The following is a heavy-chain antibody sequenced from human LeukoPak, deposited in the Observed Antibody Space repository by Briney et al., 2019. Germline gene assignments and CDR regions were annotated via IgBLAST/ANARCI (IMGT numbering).Heavy chain of an antibody. J-gene: IGHJ4*02. CDR2: ISAYNGNT. Sequence: ASVKVSCKASGYTFTSYGISWVRQAPGQWLEWMGWISAYNGNTNYAQKLQGRVTMTTDTSTSTAYMELRSLRSDDTAVYYCARGYDFWSGYYHFDYWGQGTLVTVSS. CDR3: ARGYDFWSGYYHFDY. CDR1: GYTFTSYG. V-gene: IGHV1-18*01. D-gene: IGHD3-3*01.